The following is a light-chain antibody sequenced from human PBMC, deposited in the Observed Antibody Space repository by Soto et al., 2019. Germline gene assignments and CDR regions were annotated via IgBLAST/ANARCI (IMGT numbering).Light chain of an antibody. CDR3: QHYDHLPIT. Sequence: DIQMTQSPSSLSACVGDRVTITCQASQDITNYLNWYQQKPGRAPRLLLYDASSLETGVPSRFSGSGSGTDFTLTISSLQPEDVATYYCQHYDHLPITFGQGTRLEIK. CDR2: DAS. J-gene: IGKJ5*01. CDR1: QDITNY. V-gene: IGKV1-33*01.